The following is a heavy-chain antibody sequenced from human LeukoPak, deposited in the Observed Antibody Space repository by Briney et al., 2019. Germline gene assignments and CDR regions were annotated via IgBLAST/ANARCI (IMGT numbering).Heavy chain of an antibody. D-gene: IGHD2-21*02. CDR3: ARGFFGGDSSDYYYMDV. J-gene: IGHJ6*03. V-gene: IGHV4-59*01. CDR2: IYYSGST. Sequence: SETLSLTCTVSGGSISSYYWSWIRQPPGKGLEWIGYIYYSGSTNYNPSLKSRVTISVDTSKNQFSLKLSSVTAADTAVYYCARGFFGGDSSDYYYMDVWGKGTTVTASS. CDR1: GGSISSYY.